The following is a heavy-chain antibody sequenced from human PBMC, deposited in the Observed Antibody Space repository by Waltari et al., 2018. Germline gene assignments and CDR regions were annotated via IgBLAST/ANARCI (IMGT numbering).Heavy chain of an antibody. J-gene: IGHJ4*02. CDR2: IYTSGST. CDR1: GGSTSSHH. V-gene: IGHV4-4*07. CDR3: AREDVSAGGKVDY. D-gene: IGHD6-13*01. Sequence: QVQLQESGPGLVKPSETLSLTCTVSGGSTSSHHWSWIRQPAGKGLEWIGRIYTSGSTNYNPSLKSRVTMSVDTSKNQFSLKLSSVTAADTAVYYCAREDVSAGGKVDYWGQGTLVTVSS.